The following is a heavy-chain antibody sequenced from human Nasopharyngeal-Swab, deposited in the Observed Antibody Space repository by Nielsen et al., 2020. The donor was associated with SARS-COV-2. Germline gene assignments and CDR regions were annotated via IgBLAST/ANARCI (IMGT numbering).Heavy chain of an antibody. V-gene: IGHV4-34*01. Sequence: SETLSLTCAVYGGSFSGYYWSWIRQPPGKGLEWIGEINHSGSTNYNPSLKSRVTISVDTSKNQFSLKLSSVTAADTAVYYCARDPGAHGGAFDIWGQGTMVTVSS. D-gene: IGHD2-15*01. CDR1: GGSFSGYY. CDR2: INHSGST. J-gene: IGHJ3*02. CDR3: ARDPGAHGGAFDI.